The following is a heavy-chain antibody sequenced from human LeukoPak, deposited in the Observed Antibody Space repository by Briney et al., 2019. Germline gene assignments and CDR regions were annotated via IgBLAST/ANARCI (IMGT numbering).Heavy chain of an antibody. Sequence: SVKVSCKASGGTFSSYAISWVRQAPGQGLEWMGGIIPIFGTANYAQKFQGRVTITADESTSTAYMELCSLRSEDTAVYYCSFSAGFVESLEYSSSSGDYWGQGTLVTVSS. D-gene: IGHD6-6*01. CDR2: IIPIFGTA. CDR3: SFSAGFVESLEYSSSSGDY. CDR1: GGTFSSYA. J-gene: IGHJ4*02. V-gene: IGHV1-69*01.